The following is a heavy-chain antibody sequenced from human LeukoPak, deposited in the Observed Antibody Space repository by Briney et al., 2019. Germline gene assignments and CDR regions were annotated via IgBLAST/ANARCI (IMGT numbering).Heavy chain of an antibody. V-gene: IGHV3-30*02. D-gene: IGHD6-19*01. CDR2: IRYDGSNK. CDR1: GFTFSSYG. J-gene: IGHJ4*02. CDR3: AKTGGPYSSGWYPPIGY. Sequence: SGGSLRLSCAASGFTFSSYGMHWVRQAPGKGLEWVAFIRYDGSNKYYADSAKGRFTISRDNSKNTLYLQMNSLRAEDTAVYYCAKTGGPYSSGWYPPIGYWGQGTLVTVSS.